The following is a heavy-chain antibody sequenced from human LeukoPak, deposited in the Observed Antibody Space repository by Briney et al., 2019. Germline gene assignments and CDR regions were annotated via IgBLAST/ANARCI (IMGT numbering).Heavy chain of an antibody. CDR3: AKEQYKIFGVDPFDY. CDR2: ISYDGSNK. Sequence: GGSLRLSCAASGFTFSSYAMHWVRQAPGKGLEWVAVISYDGSNKYYADSVKGRFTISRDNSKNTLYLQMNSLRAEDTAVYYCAKEQYKIFGVDPFDYWGQGTLVSVTS. V-gene: IGHV3-30-3*01. CDR1: GFTFSSYA. J-gene: IGHJ4*02. D-gene: IGHD3-3*01.